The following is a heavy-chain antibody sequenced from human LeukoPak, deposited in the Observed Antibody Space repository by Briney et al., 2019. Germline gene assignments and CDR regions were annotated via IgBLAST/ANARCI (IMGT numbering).Heavy chain of an antibody. CDR2: INPNSGGT. D-gene: IGHD5-18*01. CDR3: ARGGIQVWLPLDY. Sequence: GASVKVSCKASAYTGTDYYIHWVRQDHGQGLEWMGWINPNSGGTISAQKFQGRVTMTRDTSVSTSYMELGRLSSDDTAIYYCARGGIQVWLPLDYWSQGTLVTVSS. V-gene: IGHV1-2*02. J-gene: IGHJ4*02. CDR1: AYTGTDYY.